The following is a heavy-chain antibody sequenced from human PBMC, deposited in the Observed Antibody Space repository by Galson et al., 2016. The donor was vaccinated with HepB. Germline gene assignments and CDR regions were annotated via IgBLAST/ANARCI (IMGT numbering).Heavy chain of an antibody. Sequence: SETLSLTCAVSGDSVSSPNWWTWVRQPPGKGLEWIGEIYHRGTTHHDPSLKGRVTISLDKSNNQFSLNVTSVTAADTAFYYCARAVGATRLDSWGQGTLVAVAS. CDR1: GDSVSSPNW. CDR3: ARAVGATRLDS. V-gene: IGHV4-4*02. D-gene: IGHD1-26*01. J-gene: IGHJ4*02. CDR2: IYHRGTT.